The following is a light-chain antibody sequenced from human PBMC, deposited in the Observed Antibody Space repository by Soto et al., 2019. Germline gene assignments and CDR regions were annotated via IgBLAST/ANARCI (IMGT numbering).Light chain of an antibody. CDR2: NAS. J-gene: IGKJ2*01. V-gene: IGKV3-15*01. CDR3: LQDSDWPPRYT. CDR1: QSVSRH. Sequence: EIVLTQSPATLSVSPRESATLSCRASQSVSRHLAWYQQKPVQAPRVLIYNASTRATGIPATFSGSGSGTEFTLTISSLQSEDFAVYYCLQDSDWPPRYTFGQGTKLESK.